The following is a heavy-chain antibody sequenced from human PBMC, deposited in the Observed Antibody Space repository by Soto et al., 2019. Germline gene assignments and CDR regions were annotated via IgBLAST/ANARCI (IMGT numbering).Heavy chain of an antibody. CDR3: AKDDMVRGVEIKFDY. V-gene: IGHV3-33*06. CDR1: GFTFSSDG. CDR2: IWYDGSNK. J-gene: IGHJ4*02. Sequence: PGGSLRLSCSASGFTFSSDGMHWVRQAPGKGLEWVAVIWYDGSNKYYADSVKGRFTISRDNSKNTLYLQMNSLRAEDTAVYYCAKDDMVRGVEIKFDYWGQGTLVTVSS. D-gene: IGHD3-10*01.